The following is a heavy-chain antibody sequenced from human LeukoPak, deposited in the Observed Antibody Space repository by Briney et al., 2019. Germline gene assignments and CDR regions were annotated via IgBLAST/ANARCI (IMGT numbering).Heavy chain of an antibody. V-gene: IGHV3-30*18. J-gene: IGHJ4*02. Sequence: GGSLRLSCAASGFTFSSYGMHWVRQAPGKGLEWVAVISYDGSNKYYADSVKGRFTISRDNSKNTLYLQMNSLRAEDTAVYYCAKEVGIYRAVAGYFDYWGQGTLVTVSS. D-gene: IGHD6-19*01. CDR2: ISYDGSNK. CDR1: GFTFSSYG. CDR3: AKEVGIYRAVAGYFDY.